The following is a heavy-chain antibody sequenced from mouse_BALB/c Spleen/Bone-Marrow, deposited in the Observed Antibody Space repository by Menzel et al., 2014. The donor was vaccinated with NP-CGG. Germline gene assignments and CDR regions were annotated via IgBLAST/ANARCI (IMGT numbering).Heavy chain of an antibody. CDR3: TRRTYYGLSDY. V-gene: IGHV4-1*02. J-gene: IGHJ2*01. Sequence: EVKLMESGGGLVQPGGSLKLSCTASGFDFSRYWMSWVRQAPGKGLQWIGEINPESSTINYTPSLKDKFIISRDNAKNTLYLQMSKVRSEDTALYYCTRRTYYGLSDYWDQGTTLTVSS. CDR2: INPESSTI. D-gene: IGHD1-2*01. CDR1: GFDFSRYW.